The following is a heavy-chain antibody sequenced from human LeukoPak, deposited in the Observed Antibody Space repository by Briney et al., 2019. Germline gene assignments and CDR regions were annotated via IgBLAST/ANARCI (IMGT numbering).Heavy chain of an antibody. J-gene: IGHJ4*02. Sequence: SETLSLTCAVYGESFGGYYWSWLRQPPGKGLEWIGEIYHGGSTNYNPFLKSRVTIAVDKSKNQFSLKLSSVTAADTAVYYCARRTNDWAVDYWGQGTLVTVSS. CDR2: IYHGGST. CDR3: ARRTNDWAVDY. V-gene: IGHV4-34*01. D-gene: IGHD3-9*01. CDR1: GESFGGYY.